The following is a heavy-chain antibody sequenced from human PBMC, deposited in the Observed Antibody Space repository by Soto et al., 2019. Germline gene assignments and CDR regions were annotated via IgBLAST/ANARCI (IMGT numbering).Heavy chain of an antibody. CDR1: GGSISSYY. V-gene: IGHV4-59*08. J-gene: IGHJ4*02. Sequence: SETLSLTCTVSGGSISSYYWSWIRQPPGKGLEWIGYIYYSGSTNYNPSLKSRVTLSIDTSKNQLSLKLSSVTAADTAVYYCARHSPDFDWLSQFDYWGRGTLVTVSS. D-gene: IGHD3-9*01. CDR2: IYYSGST. CDR3: ARHSPDFDWLSQFDY.